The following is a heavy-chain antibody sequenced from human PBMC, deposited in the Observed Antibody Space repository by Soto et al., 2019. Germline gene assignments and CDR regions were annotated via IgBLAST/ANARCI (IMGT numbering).Heavy chain of an antibody. CDR2: ISSDGTKK. CDR1: GFTFSSFT. CDR3: ARDPYASGSYYFDY. Sequence: QVQLVESGGGVVQPGRSLRVSCEASGFTFSSFTMHWVRQAPGRGLEWVADISSDGTKKYYADSVKGRFTISRDTPTNTLFLDMNSLRVEDTAVYYCARDPYASGSYYFDYGGQGTLVTVSS. D-gene: IGHD3-10*01. J-gene: IGHJ4*02. V-gene: IGHV3-30-3*01.